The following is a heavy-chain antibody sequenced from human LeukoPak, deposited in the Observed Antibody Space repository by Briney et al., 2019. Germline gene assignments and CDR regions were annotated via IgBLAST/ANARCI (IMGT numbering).Heavy chain of an antibody. CDR2: ITPKSGDT. CDR1: GYTFSDFY. D-gene: IGHD6-19*01. J-gene: IGHJ4*02. V-gene: IGHV1-2*02. CDR3: ARESSSGWYWYY. Sequence: GASVKVSCKASGYTFSDFYIHWVRQAPGQGLEYVGWITPKSGDTYSPQRFQGRVTMTRDASISTAYMELSSLRSDDTAVYYCARESSSGWYWYYWGQGTLVTVSS.